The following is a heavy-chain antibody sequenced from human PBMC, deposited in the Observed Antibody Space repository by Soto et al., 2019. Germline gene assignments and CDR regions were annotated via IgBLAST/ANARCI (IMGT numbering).Heavy chain of an antibody. V-gene: IGHV3-23*01. J-gene: IGHJ4*02. Sequence: EVPLLESGGGLVQPGESLRLSCAASGFTFSSYAMSWVRQAPGKGLEWVSVISGSGDSTYYADSVKGRFTISRDNSKNTLYLQMNSLRAEDTAVYYCAKRATGTYFDYWGQGTLVTVSS. CDR3: AKRATGTYFDY. CDR1: GFTFSSYA. CDR2: ISGSGDST. D-gene: IGHD1-1*01.